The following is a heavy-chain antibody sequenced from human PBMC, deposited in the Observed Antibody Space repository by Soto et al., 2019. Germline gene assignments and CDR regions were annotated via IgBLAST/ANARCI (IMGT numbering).Heavy chain of an antibody. CDR1: GDSVSSYNAA. CDR3: ARERTGGYDVIDY. Sequence: SQTLSLTCAISGDSVSSYNAAWNWIRQSPSRGLEWLGRTYHRSDWHYDYAVSVKSRITINSDTSKNHFSLHLTSVTPEDTAVYYCARERTGGYDVIDYWGLGTQVTVSS. V-gene: IGHV6-1*01. J-gene: IGHJ4*02. CDR2: TYHRSDWHY. D-gene: IGHD5-12*01.